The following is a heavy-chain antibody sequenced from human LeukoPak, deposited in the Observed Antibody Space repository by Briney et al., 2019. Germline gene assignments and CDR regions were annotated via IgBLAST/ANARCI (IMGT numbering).Heavy chain of an antibody. J-gene: IGHJ1*01. Sequence: ASVKVSCTASGGTFSSYAISWVRQAPGQGLEWMGGIIPIFGTANYAQKFQGRVTITADESTSTAYMELSSLRSEDTAVYYCARNGQQVRYFQHWGQGTLVTVSS. V-gene: IGHV1-69*13. D-gene: IGHD6-13*01. CDR2: IIPIFGTA. CDR1: GGTFSSYA. CDR3: ARNGQQVRYFQH.